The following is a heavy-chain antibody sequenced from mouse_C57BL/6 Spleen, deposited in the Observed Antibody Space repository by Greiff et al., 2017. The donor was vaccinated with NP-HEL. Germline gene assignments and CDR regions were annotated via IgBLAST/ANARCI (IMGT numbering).Heavy chain of an antibody. CDR3: ARYLGRRYYAMDY. D-gene: IGHD4-1*01. Sequence: QVQLQQPGAELVMPGASVKLSCKASGYTFTSYWMHWVKQRPGQGLEWIGEIDPSDSYTNYNQKFNGKSTLTVDKSSSTAYMQLSSLTSEDSAVYYCARYLGRRYYAMDYWGQGTSVTVSS. CDR2: IDPSDSYT. V-gene: IGHV1-69*01. J-gene: IGHJ4*01. CDR1: GYTFTSYW.